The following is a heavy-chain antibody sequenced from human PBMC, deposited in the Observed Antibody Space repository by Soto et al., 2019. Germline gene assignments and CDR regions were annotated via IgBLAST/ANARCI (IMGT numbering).Heavy chain of an antibody. CDR1: GFTFDDYA. J-gene: IGHJ4*02. CDR2: ISWNSGSI. D-gene: IGHD2-2*01. Sequence: EVQLVESGGGLVQPGRSLRLSCAASGFTFDDYAMHWVRQAPGKGLEWVSGISWNSGSIGYADSVKGRFTISRDNAKNSLYLQMNRLRAEGTAMYCCAKGGQLLSEGGGYWVQGTLVTVSP. V-gene: IGHV3-9*01. CDR3: AKGGQLLSEGGGY.